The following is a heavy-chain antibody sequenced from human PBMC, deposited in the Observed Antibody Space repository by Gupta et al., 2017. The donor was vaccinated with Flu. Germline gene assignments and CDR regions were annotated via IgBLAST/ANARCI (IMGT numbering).Heavy chain of an antibody. J-gene: IGHJ4*02. CDR1: GYTFTDYY. Sequence: EVQLVQSGAEVKKPGATVKISCKVSGYTFTDYYMHWVTQAPGKGLEWMGLVDPEDGETIYAEKFQGRVTITADTSTDTAYMELSSLRSEDTAVYYCATGVTRYCSGGSCYPYYFDYWGQGTLVTVSS. V-gene: IGHV1-69-2*01. CDR3: ATGVTRYCSGGSCYPYYFDY. CDR2: VDPEDGET. D-gene: IGHD2-15*01.